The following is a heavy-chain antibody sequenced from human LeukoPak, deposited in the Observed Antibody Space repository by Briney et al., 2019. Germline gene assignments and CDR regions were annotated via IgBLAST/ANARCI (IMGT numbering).Heavy chain of an antibody. J-gene: IGHJ5*02. V-gene: IGHV4-59*08. D-gene: IGHD3-22*01. CDR1: GGSISSYY. CDR3: ARLNRPYYYDSSGYYEIWFGP. Sequence: SETLSLTCTVSGGSISSYYWSWIRQPPGKGLEWIGYIYYSGSTNYNPSLKSRVTISVDTSKNQFSLKLSSVTAADTAVYYCARLNRPYYYDSSGYYEIWFGPWGQGTLVTVSS. CDR2: IYYSGST.